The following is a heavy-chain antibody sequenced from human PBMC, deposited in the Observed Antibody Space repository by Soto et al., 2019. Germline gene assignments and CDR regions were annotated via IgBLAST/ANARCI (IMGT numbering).Heavy chain of an antibody. CDR1: GFTFSSYD. J-gene: IGHJ3*02. CDR2: IGTAGDT. V-gene: IGHV3-13*01. Sequence: EVQLVESGGGLVQPGGSLRLSCAASGFTFSSYDMHWVRQATGKGLEWVSAIGTAGDTYYPGSVKGRFTISRANAKNSLYLQMNSLRAGDTAVYYCARAGVYGSFDIWGQGTMVTVSS. D-gene: IGHD4-17*01. CDR3: ARAGVYGSFDI.